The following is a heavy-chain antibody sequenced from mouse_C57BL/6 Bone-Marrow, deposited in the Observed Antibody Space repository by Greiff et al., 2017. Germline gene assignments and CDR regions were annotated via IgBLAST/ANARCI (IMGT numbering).Heavy chain of an antibody. Sequence: EVKVVESGGDLVKPGGSLKLSCAASGFTFSSYGMSWVRQTPDKRLEWVATISSGGSYTYYPDSVQGRFTISRDNANNTLYLKMSSLKSEDTAMYYCARLTTVLYWYFDVWGTGTTVTVSS. V-gene: IGHV5-6*01. CDR3: ARLTTVLYWYFDV. D-gene: IGHD1-1*01. CDR1: GFTFSSYG. J-gene: IGHJ1*03. CDR2: ISSGGSYT.